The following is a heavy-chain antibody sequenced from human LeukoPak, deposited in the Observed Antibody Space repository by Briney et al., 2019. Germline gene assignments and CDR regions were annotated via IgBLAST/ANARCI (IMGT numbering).Heavy chain of an antibody. Sequence: SETLSLTCSVSGGSINSYYWSWIRQPPGKGLEWIGFIYYTGSTNYDPSLRSRVTISVDTSKNQVSLKLRSVTAADTAIYYCARKDGDYWGQGTLVTVSS. CDR2: IYYTGST. CDR3: ARKDGDY. CDR1: GGSINSYY. V-gene: IGHV4-59*01. J-gene: IGHJ4*02. D-gene: IGHD5-24*01.